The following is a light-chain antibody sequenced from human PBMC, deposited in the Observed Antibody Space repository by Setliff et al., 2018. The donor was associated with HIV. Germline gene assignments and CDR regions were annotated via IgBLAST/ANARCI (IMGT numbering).Light chain of an antibody. CDR1: SSDVGGYNY. CDR2: DVI. V-gene: IGLV2-14*03. CDR3: SSFTSTSSYVI. J-gene: IGLJ2*01. Sequence: QSALTQPASVSGSPGQSITISCTGTSSDVGGYNYVSWYQQHPGKAPKLMIYDVIKRPSGVSHRFSGSKSANTASLTISGLLTEDEADYYCSSFTSTSSYVIFGGGTKVTVL.